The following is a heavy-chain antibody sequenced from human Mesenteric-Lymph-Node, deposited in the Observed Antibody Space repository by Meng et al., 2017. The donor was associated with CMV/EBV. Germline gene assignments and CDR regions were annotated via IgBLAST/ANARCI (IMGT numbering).Heavy chain of an antibody. J-gene: IGHJ4*02. CDR1: GGSFSGYY. Sequence: VHQWRQGLLMPSETRSVPSVVYGGSFSGYYWNWIRQSPGKGLEWIGEINHSGSTTYNTSFTSRIIISVDTSTNQISLNMSSVTAADTAVYYCARGSSYDILSGYFDYWGQGALVTVSS. CDR2: INHSGST. CDR3: ARGSSYDILSGYFDY. D-gene: IGHD3-9*01. V-gene: IGHV4-34*01.